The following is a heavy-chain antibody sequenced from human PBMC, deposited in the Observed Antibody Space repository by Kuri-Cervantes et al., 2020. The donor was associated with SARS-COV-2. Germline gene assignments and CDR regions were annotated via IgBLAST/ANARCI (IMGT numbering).Heavy chain of an antibody. V-gene: IGHV3-11*04. CDR3: ARGIGSGNYYYYYMDV. CDR1: GYSISSGYY. D-gene: IGHD3-10*01. J-gene: IGHJ6*03. CDR2: ISSSGSTI. Sequence: TLFLTCTFSGYSISSGYYWGWIRQAPGKGLEWVSYISSSGSTIYYADSVKGRFTISRDNAKNSLYLQMNSLRAEDTAVYYCARGIGSGNYYYYYMDVWGKGTTVTVSS.